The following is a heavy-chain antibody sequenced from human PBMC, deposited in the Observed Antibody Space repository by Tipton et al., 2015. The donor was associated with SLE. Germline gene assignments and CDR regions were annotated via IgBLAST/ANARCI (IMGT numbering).Heavy chain of an antibody. D-gene: IGHD7-27*01. CDR1: GGSISSHY. CDR2: IYYSGST. J-gene: IGHJ4*02. V-gene: IGHV4-59*11. Sequence: TLSLTCTVSGGSISSHYWSWIRQPPGKGLEWIGDIYYSGSTNYNPSLKSRVTISVDTSKNQFSLTLSSVTAADTAVYYWARGPMGILDYWGQGTLVTVSS. CDR3: ARGPMGILDY.